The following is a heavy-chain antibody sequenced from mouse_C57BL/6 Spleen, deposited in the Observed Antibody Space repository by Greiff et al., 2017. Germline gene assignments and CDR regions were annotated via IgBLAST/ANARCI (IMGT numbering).Heavy chain of an antibody. Sequence: VQLQESGPELVKPGASVKISCKASGYAFSSSWMNWVKQRPGKGLEWIGRIYPGDGDTNYNGKFKGKATLTADTSSSTAYMQLSSLTSEDSAVYFCARGDYYPYCWGQGTTLTVSS. CDR2: IYPGDGDT. D-gene: IGHD1-1*01. CDR1: GYAFSSSW. V-gene: IGHV1-82*01. CDR3: ARGDYYPYC. J-gene: IGHJ2*01.